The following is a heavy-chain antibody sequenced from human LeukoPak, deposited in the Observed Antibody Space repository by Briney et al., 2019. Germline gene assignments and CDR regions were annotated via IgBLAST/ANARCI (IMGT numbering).Heavy chain of an antibody. J-gene: IGHJ6*02. CDR2: IWYDGSNK. CDR3: ARDPPVALSTAEDIWFGELGTPYYYYGMDV. CDR1: GFTFSSYG. V-gene: IGHV3-33*01. D-gene: IGHD3-10*01. Sequence: PGGSLRLSCAASGFTFSSYGMHWVRQAPGKGLEWVAVIWYDGSNKYYADSVKGRLTISRDNSKNTLYLQMNSLRAEDTAVYYCARDPPVALSTAEDIWFGELGTPYYYYGMDVWGQGTTVTVSS.